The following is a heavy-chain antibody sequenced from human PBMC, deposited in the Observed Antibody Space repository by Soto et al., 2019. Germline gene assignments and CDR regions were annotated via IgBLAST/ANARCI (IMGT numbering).Heavy chain of an antibody. J-gene: IGHJ6*02. V-gene: IGHV1-69*06. Sequence: SVKVSCKASGGTFSSYAISWVRQAPGQVLECMGGIIPIFGTANYAQKFQGRVTITADKSTSTAYMELSSLRSEDTAVYYCAREVPYCSSTSCYGPNYYYYYGMGVWGQGTTVTVSS. D-gene: IGHD2-2*01. CDR3: AREVPYCSSTSCYGPNYYYYYGMGV. CDR1: GGTFSSYA. CDR2: IIPIFGTA.